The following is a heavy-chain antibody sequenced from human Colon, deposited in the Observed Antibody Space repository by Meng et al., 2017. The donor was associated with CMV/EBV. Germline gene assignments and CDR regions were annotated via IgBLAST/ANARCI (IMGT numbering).Heavy chain of an antibody. CDR1: GGSFINNSYF. CDR2: VYHSGST. Sequence: QLRLQGSGPGLVKPSETLSLTCTVSGGSFINNSYFWGWIRQPPGKGLEYIGSVYHSGSTYYNPSLKSRVTISGDTSKNQLSLKLSSVTAADTAMYYCARVVLNFFDHWGQRTLVTVSS. J-gene: IGHJ4*02. V-gene: IGHV4-39*07. CDR3: ARVVLNFFDH.